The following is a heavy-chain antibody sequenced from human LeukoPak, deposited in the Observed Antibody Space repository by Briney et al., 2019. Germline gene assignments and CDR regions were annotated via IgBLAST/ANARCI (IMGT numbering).Heavy chain of an antibody. CDR2: INPNSGGT. Sequence: ASVKVSCKASGYTFTGYHMHWVRQAPGQGLEWMGWINPNSGGTNYAQKFQGRVTMTRDTSISTAYMELSRLRSDDTAVYYCAREAVAAAIVVVPAAIIPPYNWFDPWGQGTLVTVSS. V-gene: IGHV1-2*02. CDR3: AREAVAAAIVVVPAAIIPPYNWFDP. D-gene: IGHD2-2*01. CDR1: GYTFTGYH. J-gene: IGHJ5*02.